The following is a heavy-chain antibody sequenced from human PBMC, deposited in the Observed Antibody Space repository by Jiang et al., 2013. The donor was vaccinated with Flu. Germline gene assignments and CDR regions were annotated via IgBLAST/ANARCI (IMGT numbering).Heavy chain of an antibody. Sequence: GAEVKKPGESLKISCKGFGYSFTNYWIDWVRQMPGKGLEWTGSIYPGDSDTRYSPSFQGQVTISADKSISTAYLQWSSLKASDTAMYYCARRSRNYYDSSGYYGVDYWGQGTLVTVSS. J-gene: IGHJ4*02. D-gene: IGHD3-22*01. V-gene: IGHV5-51*01. CDR2: IYPGDSDT. CDR3: ARRSRNYYDSSGYYGVDY. CDR1: GYSFTNYW.